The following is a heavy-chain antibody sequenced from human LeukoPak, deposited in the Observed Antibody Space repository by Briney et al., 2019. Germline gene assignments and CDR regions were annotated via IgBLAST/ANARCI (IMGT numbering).Heavy chain of an antibody. CDR1: GFTFRSYV. V-gene: IGHV3-21*01. J-gene: IGHJ5*02. D-gene: IGHD5-24*01. CDR3: ARDFVPRDGYNFVSS. CDR2: LNTDGAWI. Sequence: GGSLRLSCAASGFTFRSYVMSWVRLAPGKGLEWVSGLNTDGAWIYYADSVKGRFTISRDNAKNSLYLQMNSLRAEDTAVYYCARDFVPRDGYNFVSSWGQGTLVTVSS.